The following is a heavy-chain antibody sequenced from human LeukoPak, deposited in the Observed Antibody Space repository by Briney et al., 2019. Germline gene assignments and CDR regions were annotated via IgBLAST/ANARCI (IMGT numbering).Heavy chain of an antibody. CDR2: MNPNSGNT. CDR3: ARQSIAARAFDP. V-gene: IGHV1-8*03. Sequence: ASVKVSCKASGGTFSNYAISWVRQAPGQGLEWMGWMNPNSGNTGYAQKFQGRVTITRNTSISTAYMELSSLRSEDTAVYYCARQSIAARAFDPWGQGTLVTVSS. J-gene: IGHJ5*02. D-gene: IGHD6-6*01. CDR1: GGTFSNYA.